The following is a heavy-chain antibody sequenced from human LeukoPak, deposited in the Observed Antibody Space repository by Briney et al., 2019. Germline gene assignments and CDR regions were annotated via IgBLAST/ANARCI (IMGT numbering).Heavy chain of an antibody. CDR1: GFTFSNYW. J-gene: IGHJ3*02. V-gene: IGHV3-7*03. D-gene: IGHD6-19*01. CDR2: IRGDGSRQ. Sequence: GGSLRLSCAASGFTFSNYWMVWVRQAPGEGLEWVANIRGDGSRQYYLDSVKGRFTISRDNSKNTLYLQMNSLRAEDTAVYYCAKDQARLAVAGHDAFDIWGQGTMVTVSS. CDR3: AKDQARLAVAGHDAFDI.